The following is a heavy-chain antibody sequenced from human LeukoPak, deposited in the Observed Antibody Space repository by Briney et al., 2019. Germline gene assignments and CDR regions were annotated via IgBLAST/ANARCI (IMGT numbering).Heavy chain of an antibody. CDR3: AKVWKDGDYNWYFDL. J-gene: IGHJ2*01. V-gene: IGHV3-23*01. D-gene: IGHD4-17*01. CDR2: ISGSGGST. Sequence: PGGSLRLSCAASGLTFSNYAMSWVRQAPGKGLEWVSGISGSGGSTYYTDSVKGRFTISRDNSKSTLYLQMNSLRAEDTAIYYCAKVWKDGDYNWYFDLRGRGTLVSVSS. CDR1: GLTFSNYA.